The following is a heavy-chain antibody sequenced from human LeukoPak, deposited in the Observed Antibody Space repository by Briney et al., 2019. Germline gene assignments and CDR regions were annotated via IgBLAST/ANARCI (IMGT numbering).Heavy chain of an antibody. V-gene: IGHV4-59*01. J-gene: IGHJ3*02. CDR3: AREIGGDASDI. D-gene: IGHD4-23*01. Sequence: SETLSLTCTVSGGSISSYYWSWIRQPPGKGLEWIGYIYYSGSTNYNPSLKSRVTISVDTSKNQFSLKLSSVTAADTAVYYCAREIGGDASDIWGQGTMVTVSS. CDR2: IYYSGST. CDR1: GGSISSYY.